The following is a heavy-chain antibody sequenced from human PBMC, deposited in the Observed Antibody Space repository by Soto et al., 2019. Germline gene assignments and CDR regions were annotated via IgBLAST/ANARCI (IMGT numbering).Heavy chain of an antibody. CDR2: IYYSGST. V-gene: IGHV4-59*01. Sequence: XETLSLTCTVSGGSISSYYWSWIRQPPGKGLEWIGYIYYSGSTNYNPSLKSRVTISVDTSKNQFSLKLSSVTAADTAVYYCARVGQXLARFHFDYWGQGTLVTVSS. J-gene: IGHJ4*02. CDR1: GGSISSYY. D-gene: IGHD6-19*01. CDR3: ARVGQXLARFHFDY.